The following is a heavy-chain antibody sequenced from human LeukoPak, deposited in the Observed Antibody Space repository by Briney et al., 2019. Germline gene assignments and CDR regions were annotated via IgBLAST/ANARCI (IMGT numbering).Heavy chain of an antibody. J-gene: IGHJ4*02. D-gene: IGHD4-23*01. Sequence: GGSLRLSCAASGLTFSTYGMTWVRQAPGKGLEWVSGISGSGGSTYYADSVEGRFTISRDNSKNTLYLQMNSLRAEDTAVYYCAKSTRIYGGLQFDYWGRGTLVTVSS. CDR1: GLTFSTYG. CDR2: ISGSGGST. V-gene: IGHV3-23*01. CDR3: AKSTRIYGGLQFDY.